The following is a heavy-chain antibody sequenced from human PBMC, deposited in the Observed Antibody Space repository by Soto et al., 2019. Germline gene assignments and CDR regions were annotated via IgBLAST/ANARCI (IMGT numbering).Heavy chain of an antibody. Sequence: GGSLRLSCAASGFTFSSYAMSWVRQAPGKGLEWVSAISGSGGSTYYADSVKGRLTISRGNSKNTLYLQMNSLRAEDTAVYYCAKGGQYQLLYSAYYYGMDVWGQGTTVTVSS. V-gene: IGHV3-23*01. CDR1: GFTFSSYA. D-gene: IGHD2-2*02. CDR3: AKGGQYQLLYSAYYYGMDV. CDR2: ISGSGGST. J-gene: IGHJ6*02.